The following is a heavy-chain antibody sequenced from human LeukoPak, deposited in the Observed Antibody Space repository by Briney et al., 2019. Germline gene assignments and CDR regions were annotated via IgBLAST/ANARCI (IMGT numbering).Heavy chain of an antibody. J-gene: IGHJ4*02. CDR1: GYTLTELS. V-gene: IGHV1-24*01. Sequence: ASVKVSCKVSGYTLTELSMHWVRQAPGKGLEWMGGFDPEDGETIYAQKFKVKVTMTEDTSTGTAYMELSSLRSEDTAVYYCATSNYYDSSGYFPFDYWGQGTLVTVSS. D-gene: IGHD3-22*01. CDR2: FDPEDGET. CDR3: ATSNYYDSSGYFPFDY.